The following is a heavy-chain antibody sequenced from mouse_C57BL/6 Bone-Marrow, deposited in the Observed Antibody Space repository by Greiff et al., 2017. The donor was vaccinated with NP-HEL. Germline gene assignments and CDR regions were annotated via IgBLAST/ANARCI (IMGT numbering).Heavy chain of an antibody. D-gene: IGHD1-1*01. Sequence: DVKLQESGGGLVQPGGSMKLSCVASGFTFSNYWMNWVRQSPEKGLEWVAQIRLKSDNYATHYAESVKGRFTISRDDSKSSVYLQMNNLRAEDTGIYYCTELYYYGSSYWYFDVWGTGTTVTVSS. V-gene: IGHV6-3*01. CDR3: TELYYYGSSYWYFDV. J-gene: IGHJ1*03. CDR1: GFTFSNYW. CDR2: IRLKSDNYAT.